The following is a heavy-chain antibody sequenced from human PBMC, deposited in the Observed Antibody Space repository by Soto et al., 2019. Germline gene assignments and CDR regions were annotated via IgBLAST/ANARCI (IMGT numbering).Heavy chain of an antibody. D-gene: IGHD2-15*01. CDR3: AKGSSGSYATFDY. J-gene: IGHJ4*02. V-gene: IGHV3-23*01. CDR2: ISGSGSGT. CDR1: GFTFSNYA. Sequence: GGSLRLSCAASGFTFSNYAMYWVRQAPGKGLEWVSGISGSGSGTYYADSVKGRFTISRDNSKNTLYLQMNSLRAEDTAVYYCAKGSSGSYATFDYWGQGTPVTVSS.